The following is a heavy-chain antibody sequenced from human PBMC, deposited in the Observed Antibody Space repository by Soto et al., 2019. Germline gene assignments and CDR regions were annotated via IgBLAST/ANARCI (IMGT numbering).Heavy chain of an antibody. Sequence: VQLLESGGGLVQPGGSLRLSCAASGFTFSSYAMSWVRQAPGKGLEWVSAISGSGGSTYYADSVKGRFTISRDNSKNTLYLQMNSLRAEDTAVYYCATSITMIVVVTDDYWGQGTLVTVSS. J-gene: IGHJ4*02. CDR3: ATSITMIVVVTDDY. CDR1: GFTFSSYA. D-gene: IGHD3-22*01. CDR2: ISGSGGST. V-gene: IGHV3-23*01.